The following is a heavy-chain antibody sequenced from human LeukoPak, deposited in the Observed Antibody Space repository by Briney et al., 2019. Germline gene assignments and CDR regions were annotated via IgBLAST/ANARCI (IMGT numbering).Heavy chain of an antibody. V-gene: IGHV4-30-4*08. J-gene: IGHJ4*02. CDR1: GGSISSGDYY. Sequence: PSETLSLTRTVSGGSISSGDYYWSWIRQPPGKGLEWIGYIYYSGSTYYNPSLKSRVTISVDTSKNQFSLKLSSVTAADTAVYYCARGLYDCSSTSCHPRFDYWGQGTLVTVSS. CDR2: IYYSGST. CDR3: ARGLYDCSSTSCHPRFDY. D-gene: IGHD2-2*01.